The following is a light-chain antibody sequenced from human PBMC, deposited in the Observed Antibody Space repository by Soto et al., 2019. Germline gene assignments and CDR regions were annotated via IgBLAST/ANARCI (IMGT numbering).Light chain of an antibody. CDR3: QQRSNWPQIT. V-gene: IGKV1-5*01. Sequence: DIQMTQSPSTLSASVGDRVTITCRASQSVSNWLAWYQQKPGKAPNLLIYDASSLESGVPSRFSGSGSGTEFTLTISSLQPDDFATYYCQQRSNWPQITFGQGTRLEIK. J-gene: IGKJ5*01. CDR2: DAS. CDR1: QSVSNW.